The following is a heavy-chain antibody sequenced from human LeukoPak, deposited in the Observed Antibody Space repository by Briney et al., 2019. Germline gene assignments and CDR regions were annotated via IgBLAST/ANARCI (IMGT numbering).Heavy chain of an antibody. J-gene: IGHJ5*02. V-gene: IGHV4-59*08. CDR1: GASISSYY. D-gene: IGHD5-24*01. CDR2: MHYSGGST. CDR3: ARRRVEMATITEANWLDT. Sequence: TSETLSLTCTVSGASISSYYWSWIRQPPGKGLEWIGSMHYSGGSTNYNPFLKSRVTMSVDTSKNEFSLKLSSGTAADTAVYYCARRRVEMATITEANWLDTWGQGTLVTVSS.